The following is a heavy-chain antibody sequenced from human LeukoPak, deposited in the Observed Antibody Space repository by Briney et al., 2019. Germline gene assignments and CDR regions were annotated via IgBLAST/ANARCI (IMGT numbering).Heavy chain of an antibody. CDR2: INPSGGST. D-gene: IGHD5-18*01. J-gene: IGHJ4*02. CDR3: ARLGSEYSPMYYFDY. CDR1: GYTFTSYY. Sequence: ASVKVSCKASGYTFTSYYMHWVRQAPGQGLEWMGIINPSGGSTSYAQKFQGRVTMTRDTSTSTVYMELSSLRSEDTAVYYCARLGSEYSPMYYFDYWGQGTLVTVSS. V-gene: IGHV1-46*01.